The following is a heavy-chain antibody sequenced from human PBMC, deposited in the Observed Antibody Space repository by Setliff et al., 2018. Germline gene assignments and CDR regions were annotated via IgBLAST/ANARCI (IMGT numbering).Heavy chain of an antibody. J-gene: IGHJ4*02. V-gene: IGHV3-23*01. CDR1: GFTFSSYA. Sequence: LRLSCAASGFTFSSYAMSWVRQAPGKGLEWVSAISGSGGSTYYADSVKGRFTISRDNSKNTLYLQMNSLRAEDTAFYYCGTNSDSMHYIDFWGQGTLVTVSS. D-gene: IGHD2-8*01. CDR2: ISGSGGST. CDR3: GTNSDSMHYIDF.